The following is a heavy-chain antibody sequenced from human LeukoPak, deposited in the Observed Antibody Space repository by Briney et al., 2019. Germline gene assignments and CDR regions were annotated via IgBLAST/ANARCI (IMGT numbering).Heavy chain of an antibody. V-gene: IGHV3-49*03. CDR1: GFTFGDYA. D-gene: IGHD5-18*01. Sequence: RTGGSLRLSCTTSGFTFGDYAMSWFRQAPGKGLEWVGFIRSKAYGGTTEYAASVKGRFTISRDDSKSIAYLQMNSLKTEDTAVYYCTRDRAPRYSYGASPDYWGQGTLVTVSS. CDR2: IRSKAYGGTT. J-gene: IGHJ4*02. CDR3: TRDRAPRYSYGASPDY.